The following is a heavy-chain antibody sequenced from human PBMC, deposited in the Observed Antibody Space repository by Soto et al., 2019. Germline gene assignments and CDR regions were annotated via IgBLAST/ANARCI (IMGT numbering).Heavy chain of an antibody. CDR1: GVTFSSYS. CDR2: IISRSSYI. D-gene: IGHD3-9*01. J-gene: IGHJ6*02. CDR3: AFLPYYVFLTGYDTRVIHYDLDF. V-gene: IGHV3-21*01. Sequence: PGWSLRLSCAASGVTFSSYSMNWFRKAPGKELEGVSSIISRSSYIYYAESVKGRFTISRDNTKNSLYLQMNSMRAEDTAVYYCAFLPYYVFLTGYDTRVIHYDLDFWGQGTTVTVSS.